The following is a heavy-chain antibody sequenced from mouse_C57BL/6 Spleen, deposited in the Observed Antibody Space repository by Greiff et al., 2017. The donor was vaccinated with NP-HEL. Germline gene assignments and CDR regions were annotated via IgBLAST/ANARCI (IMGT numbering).Heavy chain of an antibody. CDR3: ARSTTVVVSWFAY. V-gene: IGHV1-64*01. D-gene: IGHD1-1*01. J-gene: IGHJ3*01. CDR2: IHPNSGST. Sequence: VQLQQPGAELVKPGASVKLSCKASGYTFTSYWMHWVKQRPGQGLEWIGMIHPNSGSTNYNEKFKSKATLTVDKSSSTAYMQLSSLTSEDSAVYYCARSTTVVVSWFAYWGQGTLVTVSA. CDR1: GYTFTSYW.